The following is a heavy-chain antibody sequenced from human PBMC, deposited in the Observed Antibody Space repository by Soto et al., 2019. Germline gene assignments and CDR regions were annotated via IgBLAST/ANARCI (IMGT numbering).Heavy chain of an antibody. CDR3: ASSFSGYDPFYYYDYMDV. D-gene: IGHD5-12*01. V-gene: IGHV4-39*01. Sequence: QLQLQESGPGLVKPSETLSLTCTVSGGSISSSSYYWGWIRQPPGKGLEWIGSIYYSGSTYYNPSLKSRVTISVDTSKNQFSLKLSSVTAADTAVYYCASSFSGYDPFYYYDYMDVWGKGTKV. J-gene: IGHJ6*03. CDR1: GGSISSSSYY. CDR2: IYYSGST.